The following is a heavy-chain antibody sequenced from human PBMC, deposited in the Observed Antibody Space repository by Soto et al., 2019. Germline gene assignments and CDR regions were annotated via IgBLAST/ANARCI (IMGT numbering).Heavy chain of an antibody. J-gene: IGHJ4*02. D-gene: IGHD6-19*01. Sequence: SETLSLTCTVSGGSISSSSYYWGWIRQPPGKGLEGIGSIYYRWCTYYNPSLKSRFTISVDTSKNLFSLKLSSVTAADTAGYFCARALQWLVLDYFDYWGQGTLVTVSS. V-gene: IGHV4-39*07. CDR3: ARALQWLVLDYFDY. CDR2: IYYRWCT. CDR1: GGSISSSSYY.